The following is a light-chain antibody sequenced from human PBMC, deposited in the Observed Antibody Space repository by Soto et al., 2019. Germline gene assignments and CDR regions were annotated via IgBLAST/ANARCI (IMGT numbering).Light chain of an antibody. Sequence: ALTQSPGPLSLSAGETAALSCRASQSVSSRYLARYQQNPVQAPRLLIPDASNRPTGVPARFSGSGSRTDFTLTISSLEPADFAVYYCQQRKTFGGGTKVDIK. CDR1: QSVSSRY. CDR2: DAS. CDR3: QQRKT. J-gene: IGKJ4*01. V-gene: IGKV3D-20*02.